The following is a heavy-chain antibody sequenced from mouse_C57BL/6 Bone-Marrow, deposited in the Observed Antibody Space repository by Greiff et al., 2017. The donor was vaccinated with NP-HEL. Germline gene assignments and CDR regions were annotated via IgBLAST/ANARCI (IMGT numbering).Heavy chain of an antibody. J-gene: IGHJ3*01. CDR2: ISNGGGST. V-gene: IGHV5-12*01. D-gene: IGHD2-2*01. CDR3: ARPVTTRAWFAY. Sequence: EVKLMESGGGLVQPGGSLKLSCAASGFTFSDYYMYWVRQTPEKRLEWVAYISNGGGSTYYPVTVKGRFTISRDNAKNTLYLQMSRLKSEDTAMYYCARPVTTRAWFAYWGQGTLVTVSA. CDR1: GFTFSDYY.